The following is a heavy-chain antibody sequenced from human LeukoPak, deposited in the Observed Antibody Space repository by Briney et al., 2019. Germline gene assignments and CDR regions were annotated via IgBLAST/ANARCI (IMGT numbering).Heavy chain of an antibody. CDR1: GYTLTELS. D-gene: IGHD1-26*01. J-gene: IGHJ4*02. Sequence: GASVKVSCKVSGYTLTELSIHWVRQAPGKGLEWMGGFDPEDGETIYAQKFQGRVTMTEDTSTDTAYMELSSLRSEDTAVYYCAPGSGSYYWIFDYWGQGTLVTVSS. CDR2: FDPEDGET. CDR3: APGSGSYYWIFDY. V-gene: IGHV1-24*01.